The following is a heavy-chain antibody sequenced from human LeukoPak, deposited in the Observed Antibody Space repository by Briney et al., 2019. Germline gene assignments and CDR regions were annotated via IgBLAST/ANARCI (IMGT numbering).Heavy chain of an antibody. Sequence: PGGSLRLSCAASGFTFGSYAMTWVRQAPGKGLALVSAISGGGGTTYYADSVKGRFTISRDDSKNTLYLQMNSLRAEDTAVYYCAKDQWDVWGQGTTVTVSS. J-gene: IGHJ6*02. CDR3: AKDQWDV. CDR2: ISGGGGTT. CDR1: GFTFGSYA. V-gene: IGHV3-23*01. D-gene: IGHD6-19*01.